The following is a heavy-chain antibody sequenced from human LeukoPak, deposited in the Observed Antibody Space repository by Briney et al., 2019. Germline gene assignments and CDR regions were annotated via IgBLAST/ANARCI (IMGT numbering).Heavy chain of an antibody. J-gene: IGHJ4*02. D-gene: IGHD2/OR15-2a*01. Sequence: SETLSLTCAVYGGSFSGYYWSWIRQPPGKGLEWIGEINHSGSTNYNPSLKSRVTISVDTSKNQFSLKLSSVTAADTAVYYCARHWGFYAFDYWGQGTLVTVSS. CDR2: INHSGST. CDR1: GGSFSGYY. V-gene: IGHV4-34*01. CDR3: ARHWGFYAFDY.